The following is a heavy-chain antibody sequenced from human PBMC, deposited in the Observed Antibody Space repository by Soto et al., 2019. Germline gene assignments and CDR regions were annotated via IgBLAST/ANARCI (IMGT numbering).Heavy chain of an antibody. Sequence: GGSLRLSCAASGFTFDDYAMHWVRQAPGKGLEWVSGISWNSGSIGYADSVKGRFTISRDNAKNSLYLQMNSLRAEDTALYYCAKDIPIFAVANHRYYMDVWGKGTTVTVSS. CDR1: GFTFDDYA. CDR2: ISWNSGSI. J-gene: IGHJ6*03. V-gene: IGHV3-9*01. D-gene: IGHD3-3*01. CDR3: AKDIPIFAVANHRYYMDV.